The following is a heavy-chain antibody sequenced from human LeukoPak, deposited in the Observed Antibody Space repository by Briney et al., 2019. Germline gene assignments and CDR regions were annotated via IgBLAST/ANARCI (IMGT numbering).Heavy chain of an antibody. CDR2: MNTNSGNP. D-gene: IGHD6-13*01. CDR1: GYTFTSYA. CDR3: ARFPIATRPTPFDY. Sequence: GASVKVSCKASGYTFTSYAMNWVRQAPGQGLEWMGWMNTNSGNPTYAQGFTGRFVFSLDTSVSTAYLQISSLKAEDTAVYYCARFPIATRPTPFDYWGQGTLVTVSS. J-gene: IGHJ4*02. V-gene: IGHV7-4-1*02.